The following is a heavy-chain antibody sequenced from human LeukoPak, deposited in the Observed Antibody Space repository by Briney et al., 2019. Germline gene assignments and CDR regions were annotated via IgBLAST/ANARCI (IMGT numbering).Heavy chain of an antibody. V-gene: IGHV3-23*01. CDR3: AKGYGGKFFYFDY. Sequence: GGSLRLSCAASGFTCSTYVMSWVRQAPGKGLEWLSLILHNGDSTYYADSVKGRFTISRDNSKNTLYLEMNSLRAEDTAIYYCAKGYGGKFFYFDYWGQGTLVTVSS. CDR2: ILHNGDST. J-gene: IGHJ4*02. D-gene: IGHD4-23*01. CDR1: GFTCSTYV.